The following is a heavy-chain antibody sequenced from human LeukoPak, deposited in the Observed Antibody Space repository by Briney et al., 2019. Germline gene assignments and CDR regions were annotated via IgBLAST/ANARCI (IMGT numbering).Heavy chain of an antibody. J-gene: IGHJ4*01. V-gene: IGHV4-39*01. CDR2: VYYSGST. CDR3: ARGFYDTFTGHPKNFDY. CDR1: GGSISSSSNY. D-gene: IGHD3-9*01. Sequence: SETLSLTCSVSGGSISSSSNYWGWIRQSPGKGLEWIGRVYYSGSTYYSPSLKSRVTISVDTPKNQFSLELSSVTATDTAVYYCARGFYDTFTGHPKNFDYWGQGTLVTVSS.